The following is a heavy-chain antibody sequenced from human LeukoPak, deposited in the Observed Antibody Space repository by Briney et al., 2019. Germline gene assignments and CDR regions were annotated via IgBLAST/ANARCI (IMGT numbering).Heavy chain of an antibody. CDR2: IYYSGST. V-gene: IGHV4-39*07. D-gene: IGHD3-22*01. J-gene: IGHJ4*02. CDR3: ARVGLWYYDSSGYYN. Sequence: SQTLSLTCTVSGGSISSSSYYWGWIRQPPGKGLEWIGSIYYSGSTYYNPSLKSRVTISVDTSKNQFSLKLSSVTAADTAVYYCARVGLWYYDSSGYYNWGQGTLVTVSS. CDR1: GGSISSSSYY.